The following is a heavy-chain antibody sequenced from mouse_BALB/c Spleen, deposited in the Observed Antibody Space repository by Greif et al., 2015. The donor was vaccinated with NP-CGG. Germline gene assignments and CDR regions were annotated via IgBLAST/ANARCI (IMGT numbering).Heavy chain of an antibody. CDR1: GFNIKDTY. J-gene: IGHJ1*01. CDR3: ARRDGSSYDWYFDV. D-gene: IGHD1-1*01. Sequence: VQLQQSGAELVKPGASVKLSCTASGFNIKDTYMHWVKQRPEQGLEWIGRIDPANGNTKYGPKFQGKATITADTSSNTAYLQLSSLTSEDTAVYYCARRDGSSYDWYFDVWGAGTTVTVPS. CDR2: IDPANGNT. V-gene: IGHV14-3*02.